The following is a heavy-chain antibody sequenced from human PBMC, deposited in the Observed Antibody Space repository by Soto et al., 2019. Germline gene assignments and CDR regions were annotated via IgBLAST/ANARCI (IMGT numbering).Heavy chain of an antibody. V-gene: IGHV4-30-2*01. CDR3: ARQRPTDGRWEFANYYGMDV. J-gene: IGHJ6*02. CDR1: GGSISSGGYS. D-gene: IGHD1-26*01. CDR2: IYHSGST. Sequence: PSETLSLTCAVSGGSISSGGYSWSWIRQPPGKGLEWIGYIYHSGSTYYNPSLKSRVTISVDTSKNQFSLKLSSVTAADTAVYYCARQRPTDGRWEFANYYGMDVWGQGTPVTVSS.